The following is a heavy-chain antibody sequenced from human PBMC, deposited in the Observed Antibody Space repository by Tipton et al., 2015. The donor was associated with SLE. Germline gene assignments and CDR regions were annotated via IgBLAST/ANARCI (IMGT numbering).Heavy chain of an antibody. CDR1: NGSISGYY. CDR2: SNHSGTT. D-gene: IGHD5-24*01. CDR3: ARRGRKDGYNSYRSFDL. J-gene: IGHJ2*01. Sequence: TLSLTCSVYNGSISGYYWSWIRQYPEKGLEWIGESNHSGTTNSNPSLKSRVTISVDTSQNQFSLKLSSVTAADTAVYYCARRGRKDGYNSYRSFDLWGRGTLVTVSS. V-gene: IGHV4-34*01.